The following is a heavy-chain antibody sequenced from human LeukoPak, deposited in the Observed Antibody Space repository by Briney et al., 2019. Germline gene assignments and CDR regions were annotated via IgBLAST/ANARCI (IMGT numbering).Heavy chain of an antibody. CDR2: ISYDGSNK. D-gene: IGHD2-21*02. CDR3: ARGGDSIIFDY. Sequence: GRSLRLSCAASGFTFSSYAMHWVGQAPGKGLEWVAVISYDGSNKYYADSVKGRFTISRDNSKNTVYLQMNSLRAEDTAVYYCARGGDSIIFDYWGQGTLVTVSS. J-gene: IGHJ4*02. CDR1: GFTFSSYA. V-gene: IGHV3-30-3*01.